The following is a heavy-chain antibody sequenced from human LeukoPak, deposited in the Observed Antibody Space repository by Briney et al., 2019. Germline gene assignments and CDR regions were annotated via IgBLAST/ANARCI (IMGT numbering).Heavy chain of an antibody. V-gene: IGHV3-33*06. D-gene: IGHD3-10*01. Sequence: GRSLRLSCAASGFTFSTFGMNWVRQAPGKGLEWVAVIWYDGSNKYYADSVKGRFTISRDNSKNTLYLQMNSLRAGDTAVYYCAKDYGWFGELLSWGQGTLVTVSS. CDR3: AKDYGWFGELLS. CDR1: GFTFSTFG. CDR2: IWYDGSNK. J-gene: IGHJ4*02.